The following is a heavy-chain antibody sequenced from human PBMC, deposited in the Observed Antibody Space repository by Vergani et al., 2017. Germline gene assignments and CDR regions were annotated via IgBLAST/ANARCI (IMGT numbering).Heavy chain of an antibody. CDR1: GGSISSGGYS. D-gene: IGHD4-11*01. J-gene: IGHJ6*03. CDR3: ARGTTVTTFYYYYYMDV. Sequence: QVQLQESGPGLVKPSQTLSLTCAVSGGSISSGGYSWSWIRPPPGKGLEWIGYIYHSGSTYSNPSLKSRVTISVDRSKNQFSLKLSSVTAADTAVYYCARGTTVTTFYYYYYMDVWGKGTTVTVSS. CDR2: IYHSGST. V-gene: IGHV4-30-2*01.